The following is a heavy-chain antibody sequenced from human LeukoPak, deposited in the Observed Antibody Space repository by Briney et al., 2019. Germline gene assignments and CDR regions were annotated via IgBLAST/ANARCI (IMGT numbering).Heavy chain of an antibody. D-gene: IGHD3-22*01. Sequence: SETLSLTCTVSGGSISSYYWSWIRQPPGKGLEWIGDIYYSGSTNYNPSLKSRVTISVDTSKNQFSLKLSSVTAADTAVYYCARDADYDSSGSCGYWGQGKLVTVSS. CDR1: GGSISSYY. V-gene: IGHV4-59*01. J-gene: IGHJ4*02. CDR3: ARDADYDSSGSCGY. CDR2: IYYSGST.